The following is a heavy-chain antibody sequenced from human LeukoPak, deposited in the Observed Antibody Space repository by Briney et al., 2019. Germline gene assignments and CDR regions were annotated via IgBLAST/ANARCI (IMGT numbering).Heavy chain of an antibody. J-gene: IGHJ5*02. CDR1: GFTFSSYA. V-gene: IGHV3-23*01. CDR2: ISGSGAST. Sequence: GGSLRLSCAASGFTFSSYAMSWVRQAPGKWLAWVSAISGSGASTYYADFVKGRFIISRDHSKNTLYLQMNSLRAEDTAVYYCAKDGGYYDFWSGYRFDPWGQGTLVTVSS. D-gene: IGHD3-3*01. CDR3: AKDGGYYDFWSGYRFDP.